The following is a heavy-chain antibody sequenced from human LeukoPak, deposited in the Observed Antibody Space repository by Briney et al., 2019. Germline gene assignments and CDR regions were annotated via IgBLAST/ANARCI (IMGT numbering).Heavy chain of an antibody. CDR1: GFTFSSYA. CDR2: ISGSGGST. Sequence: PGGSLRLSCAASGFTFSSYAMSWVRQAPGKGLEWVSAISGSGGSTYYADSVKGRFTISRDNSKNTLYLQMNSLRAEDTAVYYCAKARWVYYDSSGYYYFDYWGRGTLVTVSS. V-gene: IGHV3-23*01. J-gene: IGHJ4*02. D-gene: IGHD3-22*01. CDR3: AKARWVYYDSSGYYYFDY.